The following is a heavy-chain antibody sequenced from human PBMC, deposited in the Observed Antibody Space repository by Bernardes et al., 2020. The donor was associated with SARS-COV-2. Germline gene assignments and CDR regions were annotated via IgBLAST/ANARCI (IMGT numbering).Heavy chain of an antibody. V-gene: IGHV4-4*07. CDR1: GGSISGYH. J-gene: IGHJ4*02. CDR3: ARDLLVGAMDY. CDR2: IYSSGNT. D-gene: IGHD1-26*01. Sequence: SETLSLTCTVSGGSISGYHWTWIRQPAGKGLEWIGRIYSSGNTDYNPSLKSRVTMSVDTSKNQLSLKLSSVTAADTAFYYCARDLLVGAMDYWGQGTLVTVSS.